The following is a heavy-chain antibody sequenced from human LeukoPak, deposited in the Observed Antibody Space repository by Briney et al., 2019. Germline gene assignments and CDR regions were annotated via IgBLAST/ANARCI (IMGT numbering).Heavy chain of an antibody. CDR3: ARDLGPAAKVYDDY. CDR1: GGTFSSYA. Sequence: ASVKVSCKASGGTFSSYAISWVRQAPGQGLEWMGRIIPILGIANYAQKFQGRVTITADKSTSTAYMELSSLRSEDTAVYYCARDLGPAAKVYDDYWGQGTLVTVSS. D-gene: IGHD2-2*01. CDR2: IIPILGIA. V-gene: IGHV1-69*04. J-gene: IGHJ4*02.